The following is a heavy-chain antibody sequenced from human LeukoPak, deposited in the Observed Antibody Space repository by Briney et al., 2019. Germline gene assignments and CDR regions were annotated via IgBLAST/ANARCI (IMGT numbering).Heavy chain of an antibody. CDR2: ISGSGGST. V-gene: IGHV3-23*01. CDR1: GFTFSSYD. D-gene: IGHD2-2*01. J-gene: IGHJ4*02. CDR3: ARPIGVDCSSTSCLLDY. Sequence: GGSLRLSCVVSGFTFSSYDMSWIRQAPGKGLEWVSGISGSGGSTYYADSVKGRFTISRDNSKNTLYLQMNSLRAEDTAVYYCARPIGVDCSSTSCLLDYWGQGTLVTVSS.